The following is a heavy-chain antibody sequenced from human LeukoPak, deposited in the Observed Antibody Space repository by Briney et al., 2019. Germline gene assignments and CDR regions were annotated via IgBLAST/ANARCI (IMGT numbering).Heavy chain of an antibody. Sequence: PSETLSLTCTVSGDSISSGSSYWSWIRQPAGKGLERIGRLYTRGNTDYNSSLKSRVTMSRDTSKNQFFLKLSSVTAADTAVYYCTRDPNYGEPPDHWGQGALVTVSS. V-gene: IGHV4-61*02. CDR1: GDSISSGSSY. CDR3: TRDPNYGEPPDH. J-gene: IGHJ5*02. D-gene: IGHD4-17*01. CDR2: LYTRGNT.